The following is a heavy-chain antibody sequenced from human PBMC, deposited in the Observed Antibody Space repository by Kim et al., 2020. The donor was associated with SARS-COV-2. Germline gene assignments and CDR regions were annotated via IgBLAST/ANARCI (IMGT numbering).Heavy chain of an antibody. J-gene: IGHJ4*01. V-gene: IGHV3-9*01. CDR1: GVTFDVYT. D-gene: IGHD6-13*01. CDR3: AKSGYSDSWSVDYLDY. CDR2: INSNSSRI. Sequence: GGSLRLSCAASGVTFDVYTMNWVRQAPGKGLEWVAGINSNSSRIDYADSVKGRFTISRDNAKSILYLQMNSLRTEDTALYYCAKSGYSDSWSVDYLDYWGQGTLVTL.